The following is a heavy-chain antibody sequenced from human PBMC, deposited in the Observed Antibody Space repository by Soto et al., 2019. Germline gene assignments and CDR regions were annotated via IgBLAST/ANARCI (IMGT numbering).Heavy chain of an antibody. J-gene: IGHJ6*02. CDR2: IIPIFGTA. D-gene: IGHD5-18*01. CDR1: GGTFSSYA. Sequence: GASVKVSCKASGGTFSSYAISWVRQAPGQGLEWMGGIIPIFGTANYAQKFQGRVTITADESTSTAYMELSSLRSEDTAVYYCARAPAFVDTAMVVYYYGMDVWGQGTTVTVSS. V-gene: IGHV1-69*13. CDR3: ARAPAFVDTAMVVYYYGMDV.